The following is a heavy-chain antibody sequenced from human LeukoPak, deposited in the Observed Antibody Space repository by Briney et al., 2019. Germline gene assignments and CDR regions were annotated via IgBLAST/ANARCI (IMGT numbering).Heavy chain of an antibody. CDR1: GYSFTSYW. CDR3: ARRGIAAAGRTSDWFDP. D-gene: IGHD6-13*01. J-gene: IGHJ5*02. V-gene: IGHV5-51*01. Sequence: GESLQISRQGSGYSFTSYWIGCVRQMPGKGLEWMGIIYPGGSDTRYSPSFQGQVTISADKSISTAYLQWSSLKASDTAMYYCARRGIAAAGRTSDWFDPWGQGTLVTVSS. CDR2: IYPGGSDT.